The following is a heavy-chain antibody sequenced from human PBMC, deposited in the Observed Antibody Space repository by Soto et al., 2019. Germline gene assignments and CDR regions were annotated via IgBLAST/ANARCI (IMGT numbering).Heavy chain of an antibody. CDR2: FYYSGST. Sequence: QVQLQESGPGLVKPSQTLSLTCTVSAGSISSGGYYCSWIRQHPGKVLEWIGYFYYSGSTYYNPSLKRRVTISVDTSKNQFSLELSSVTAADTAVYYCARGVIHCGQGNLVTVSS. V-gene: IGHV4-31*03. D-gene: IGHD2-21*01. CDR1: AGSISSGGYY. J-gene: IGHJ4*02. CDR3: ARGVIH.